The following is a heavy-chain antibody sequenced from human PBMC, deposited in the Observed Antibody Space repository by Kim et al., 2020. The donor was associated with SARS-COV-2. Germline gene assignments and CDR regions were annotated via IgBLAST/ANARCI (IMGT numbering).Heavy chain of an antibody. CDR2: IYPDDSDT. J-gene: IGHJ4*02. CDR1: GYSFTSYW. CDR3: ARRKHDYVWGSYRSNYFDY. Sequence: GESLKISCKGSGYSFTSYWIGWVRQMPGKGLEWMGIIYPDDSDTRYRPSFQGQVTISADKSISTAYLQWSSLKASDTAMYYCARRKHDYVWGSYRSNYFDYWGQGTLVTVSS. V-gene: IGHV5-51*01. D-gene: IGHD3-16*02.